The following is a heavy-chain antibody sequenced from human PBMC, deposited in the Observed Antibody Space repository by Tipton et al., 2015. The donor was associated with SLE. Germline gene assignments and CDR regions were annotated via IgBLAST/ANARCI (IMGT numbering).Heavy chain of an antibody. CDR3: ARGGCSGGSCYPYYYGMDV. CDR1: GGSISSYY. Sequence: TLSLSCTVSGGSISSYYWSWIRQPAGKGLEWIGRIYSSGTTNYYPPLKSRVTMSVDTSKNQFSLKLSSVTAADTAVYYCARGGCSGGSCYPYYYGMDVWGPGTTVTVSS. D-gene: IGHD2-15*01. J-gene: IGHJ6*02. CDR2: IYSSGTT. V-gene: IGHV4-4*07.